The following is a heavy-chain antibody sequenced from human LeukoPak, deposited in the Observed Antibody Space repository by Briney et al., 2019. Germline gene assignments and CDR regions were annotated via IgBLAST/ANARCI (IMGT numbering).Heavy chain of an antibody. CDR2: MNPNSGST. J-gene: IGHJ4*02. CDR3: ARGRSTGYPYYFEY. Sequence: VASVKVSCKASGYPFTSYDINWVRQATGQGLEWMGWMNPNSGSTGYAQKFQGRVTITRNTSISTAYMELSGLRSEDTAVYYCARGRSTGYPYYFEYWGQGTLVTVSS. D-gene: IGHD5-12*01. CDR1: GYPFTSYD. V-gene: IGHV1-8*03.